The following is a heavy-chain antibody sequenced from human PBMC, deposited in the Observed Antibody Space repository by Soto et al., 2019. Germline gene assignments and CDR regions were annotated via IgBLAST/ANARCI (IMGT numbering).Heavy chain of an antibody. CDR1: GFPLSSYW. D-gene: IGHD3-10*01. V-gene: IGHV3-74*01. CDR2: IYSDGSRT. J-gene: IGHJ6*03. Sequence: GGSLRLSCAASGFPLSSYWMHWVRQAPGRGPVWVYSIYSDGSRTSYADSVKGRFTISRDNAKNTLYLQMDSLIPEDTAVYYCARGAGGYYYMDVWGKGT. CDR3: ARGAGGYYYMDV.